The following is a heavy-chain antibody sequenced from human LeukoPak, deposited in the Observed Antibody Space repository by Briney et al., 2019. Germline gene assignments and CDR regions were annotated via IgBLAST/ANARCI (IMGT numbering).Heavy chain of an antibody. Sequence: GGSLRLSCAASGFTVSSNYMSWVRQAPGKGLEWVSVIYSGGSTYYADSVKGRFTISRDNSKNTLYLQMNSLRAEDTAVYYCWEDYPVVYLGLGTTGSYYYGMDVWGQGTTVTVSS. CDR3: WEDYPVVYLGLGTTGSYYYGMDV. J-gene: IGHJ6*02. CDR1: GFTVSSNY. V-gene: IGHV3-66*01. D-gene: IGHD3-16*01. CDR2: IYSGGST.